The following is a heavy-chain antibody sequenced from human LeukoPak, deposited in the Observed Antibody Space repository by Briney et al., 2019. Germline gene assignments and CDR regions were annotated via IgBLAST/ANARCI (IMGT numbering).Heavy chain of an antibody. CDR1: GFTFSDYY. J-gene: IGHJ3*02. Sequence: GGSLRLSCAASGFTFSDYYMSWIRQAPGKGLEWVSYISSSGSTIYYANSVKGRFTISRDNAKNPLYLQMNSLRAEDTAVYYCARDYRAYYYDSSGSGAFDIWGQGTMVTVSS. CDR2: ISSSGSTI. CDR3: ARDYRAYYYDSSGSGAFDI. D-gene: IGHD3-22*01. V-gene: IGHV3-11*04.